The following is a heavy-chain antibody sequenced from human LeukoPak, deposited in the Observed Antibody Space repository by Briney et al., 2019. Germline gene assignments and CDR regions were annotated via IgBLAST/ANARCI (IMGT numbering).Heavy chain of an antibody. D-gene: IGHD1-26*01. CDR2: IYYSGST. V-gene: IGHV4-59*08. J-gene: IGHJ3*02. CDR1: GGSISSYY. CDR3: ARTAEVGAENDAFDI. Sequence: SETLSLTCTVSGGSISSYYWSWIRQPPGKGLEWIGYIYYSGSTNYNPSLKSRVTISVDTSKNQFSLKLSSVTAADTAVYYCARTAEVGAENDAFDIWGQRTMVTVSS.